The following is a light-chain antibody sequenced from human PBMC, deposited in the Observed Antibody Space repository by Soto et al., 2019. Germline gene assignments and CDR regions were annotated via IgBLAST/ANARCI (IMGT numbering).Light chain of an antibody. V-gene: IGLV1-47*01. Sequence: QSALTQSPSSSGTPGQRVTISCSGSSSNIGNNYVYWYQQLPGTAPKLLIYRNNQRPSGVSNRFSGSKSGNTASLTISGLQAEDEADYYCSSFTNSNTYVFGTGTKVTVL. CDR1: SSNIGNNY. J-gene: IGLJ1*01. CDR2: RNN. CDR3: SSFTNSNTYV.